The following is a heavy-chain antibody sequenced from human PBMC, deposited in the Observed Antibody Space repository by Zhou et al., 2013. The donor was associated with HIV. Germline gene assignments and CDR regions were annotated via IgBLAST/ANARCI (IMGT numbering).Heavy chain of an antibody. V-gene: IGHV1-69*05. D-gene: IGHD2-21*02. Sequence: QVQLVQSGAEVKKPGSSVKVSCEASGGTFGRYSITWVRQAPGQGLEWMGGIIPVFGTATYAPKFRGAVTITSDESTGTAYLELSSLRSDDTAIYYCASGPGAVVTYFDSWGQGSLVTVSS. CDR3: ASGPGAVVTYFDS. J-gene: IGHJ4*02. CDR1: GGTFGRYS. CDR2: IIPVFGTA.